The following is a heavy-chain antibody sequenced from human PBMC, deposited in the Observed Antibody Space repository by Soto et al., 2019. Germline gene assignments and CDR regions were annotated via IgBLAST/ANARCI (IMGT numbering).Heavy chain of an antibody. V-gene: IGHV3-23*01. Sequence: GGSLRLSCAASGFTFSSYGMSWVRRAPGKGLEWVSTILAGGSTYYADSVKGRLTISRDNSKNTVYLQMNSLTAGDTAVYYCAKATATGGGAFDICGQGTMVTVSS. CDR3: AKATATGGGAFDI. CDR2: ILAGGST. J-gene: IGHJ3*02. CDR1: GFTFSSYG. D-gene: IGHD2-8*02.